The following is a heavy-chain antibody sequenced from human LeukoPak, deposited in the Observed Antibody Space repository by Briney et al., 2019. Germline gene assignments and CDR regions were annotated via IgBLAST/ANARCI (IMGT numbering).Heavy chain of an antibody. CDR3: ARRGGLWELLSDAFDI. D-gene: IGHD1-26*01. CDR2: ISSSSSYI. Sequence: GGSLRLSCAASGFTFSSYSMNWVRQAPGKGLEWVSSISSSSSYIYYADSVKGRFTISRDNAKNSLYLQMNSLRAEDTAVYYCARRGGLWELLSDAFDIWAKGQWSPSLQ. J-gene: IGHJ3*02. V-gene: IGHV3-21*01. CDR1: GFTFSSYS.